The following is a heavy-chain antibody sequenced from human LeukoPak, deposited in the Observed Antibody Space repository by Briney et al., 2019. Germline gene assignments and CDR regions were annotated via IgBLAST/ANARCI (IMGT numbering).Heavy chain of an antibody. J-gene: IGHJ4*02. D-gene: IGHD5-24*01. V-gene: IGHV3-43*02. CDR2: ISGDGGST. CDR3: AKDIRGDGYNSRFDY. CDR1: GFAFDDYA. Sequence: GGSLRLSCAVSGFAFDDYAMHWVRQAPGTGLEWVSLISGDGGSTYYADSVKGRFTISRDNSKNSLYLQMNGLRTEDTALYYCAKDIRGDGYNSRFDYWGQGTLVTVSP.